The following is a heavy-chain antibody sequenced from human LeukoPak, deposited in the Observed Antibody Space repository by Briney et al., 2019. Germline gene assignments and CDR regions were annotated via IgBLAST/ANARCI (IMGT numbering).Heavy chain of an antibody. Sequence: SETLSLTCTVSGGSISSYYWSWIRQPPGKGLEWIGYIYYSGSTNYNPSLKSRVTISVEMSKNQFSLKLSSVTAADTAVYYCARHGWPAAGSGSYYNAYFDYWGQGTLVTVSS. CDR2: IYYSGST. J-gene: IGHJ4*02. CDR1: GGSISSYY. D-gene: IGHD3-10*01. V-gene: IGHV4-59*08. CDR3: ARHGWPAAGSGSYYNAYFDY.